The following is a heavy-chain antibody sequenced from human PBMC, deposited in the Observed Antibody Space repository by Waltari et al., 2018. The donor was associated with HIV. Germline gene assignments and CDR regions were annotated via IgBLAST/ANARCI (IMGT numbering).Heavy chain of an antibody. V-gene: IGHV4-38-2*01. D-gene: IGHD3-22*01. CDR1: GYSISSGYY. J-gene: IGHJ5*02. Sequence: QVQLQESGPGLVKPSETLSLTCAVSGYSISSGYYWGWIRQPPGKGLEWIGIIYHSGSTDSNPSLKGRVTISVDTSKNQFSLKLSSVTAADTAVYYCARGKSYYDSSANWFDPWGQGTLVTVSS. CDR2: IYHSGST. CDR3: ARGKSYYDSSANWFDP.